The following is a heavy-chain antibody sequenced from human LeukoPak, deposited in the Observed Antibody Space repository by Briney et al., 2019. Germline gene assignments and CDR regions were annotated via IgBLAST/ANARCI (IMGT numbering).Heavy chain of an antibody. D-gene: IGHD3-22*01. CDR2: ITGNGRRT. J-gene: IGHJ4*02. V-gene: IGHV3-23*01. CDR3: ARRDYSDTNDHFPVSDH. CDR1: GFTFNTYA. Sequence: PGGSLRLSCAASGFTFNTYAMTWVRLAPGKGLEWVSGITGNGRRTYYADSVKGRFTISRDNSKNTLYLQMNSLRAEDTAVFYCARRDYSDTNDHFPVSDHWGQGTLVTVSS.